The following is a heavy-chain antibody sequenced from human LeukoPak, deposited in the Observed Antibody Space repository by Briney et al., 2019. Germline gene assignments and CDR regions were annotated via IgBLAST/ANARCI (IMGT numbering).Heavy chain of an antibody. CDR1: GFTFSSYG. Sequence: GGSLRLSCAASGFTFSSYGMHWVRQAPGKGLEWVSIIYSGGNTYYADSVKGRFTISRDNSKNTLYLQMNSLRAEDTAVYYCAREGKRGYFDYWGQGTLVTVSS. V-gene: IGHV3-53*01. CDR3: AREGKRGYFDY. J-gene: IGHJ4*02. CDR2: IYSGGNT.